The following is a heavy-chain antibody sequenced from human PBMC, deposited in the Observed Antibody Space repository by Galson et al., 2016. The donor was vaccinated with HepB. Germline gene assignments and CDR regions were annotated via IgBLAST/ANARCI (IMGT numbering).Heavy chain of an antibody. D-gene: IGHD1-26*01. V-gene: IGHV3-30*18. CDR2: VSFDGLKT. CDR1: GFTFRNFG. J-gene: IGHJ4*02. Sequence: SLRLSCAASGFTFRNFGIHWVRQAPGKGLEWVAVVSFDGLKTLYVGSVSGRLTISRDNSKNTAYLQMNYLRPDDTAVYYCVKDLGVGTTTTDAFDIWGQGTVGTFSS. CDR3: VKDLGVGTTTTDAFDI.